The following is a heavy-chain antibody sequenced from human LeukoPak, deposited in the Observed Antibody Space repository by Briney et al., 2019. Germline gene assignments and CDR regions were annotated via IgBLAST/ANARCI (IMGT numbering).Heavy chain of an antibody. Sequence: GESLKISCKGSGYSFTSYWIGWVRQMPGKGLEWMGIIYPGDSDTRYSPSFQGQVTISADKSISTAYLQWSSLKASDTAMYYCAIPTYYYDRTGYYLGYWGQGTLVTVSS. CDR3: AIPTYYYDRTGYYLGY. D-gene: IGHD3-22*01. J-gene: IGHJ4*02. CDR2: IYPGDSDT. V-gene: IGHV5-51*01. CDR1: GYSFTSYW.